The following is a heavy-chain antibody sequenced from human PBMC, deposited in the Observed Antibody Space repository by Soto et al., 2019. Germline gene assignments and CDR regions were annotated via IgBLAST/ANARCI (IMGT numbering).Heavy chain of an antibody. D-gene: IGHD3-22*01. J-gene: IGHJ5*02. CDR3: ARGYLSTMIVVVNNWFDP. V-gene: IGHV1-18*01. CDR2: ISAYNGNT. Sequence: ASVKVSCKASGYTFTSYGISWVRQAPGQGLEWMGWISAYNGNTNYAQKLQGRVTMTTDTSTSTAYMELRSLRSDDTAVYYCARGYLSTMIVVVNNWFDPWGQGTLVTVSS. CDR1: GYTFTSYG.